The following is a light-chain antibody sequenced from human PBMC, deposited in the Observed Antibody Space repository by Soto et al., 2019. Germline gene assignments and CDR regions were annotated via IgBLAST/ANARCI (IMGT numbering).Light chain of an antibody. V-gene: IGKV2-24*01. Sequence: IVMTQTPLSSAVILGQPASISCRSTQSLVDSDGNTYLSWLHQRPGQPPRLLIYKVSNRLSGVPVIFGGSGAGRYLKLRISMVEAEGVGRYYWMQATQVPWTFGQGTRVQIQ. J-gene: IGKJ1*01. CDR1: QSLVDSDGNTY. CDR2: KVS. CDR3: MQATQVPWT.